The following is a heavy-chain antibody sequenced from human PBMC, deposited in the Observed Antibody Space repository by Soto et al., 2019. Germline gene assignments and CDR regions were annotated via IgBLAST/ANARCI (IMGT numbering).Heavy chain of an antibody. CDR2: ISCYNGDT. D-gene: IGHD3-10*01. CDR3: ARASTSGNYWHFY. V-gene: IGHV1-18*01. Sequence: ASVKVSCKASGYTFTDNGITWVRQAPGQGLEWMGWISCYNGDTKYAQKLQGRVTMTTDTSTSTAFMELRDLRADDTAVYFCARASTSGNYWHFYWGQGTLVTVSS. J-gene: IGHJ4*02. CDR1: GYTFTDNG.